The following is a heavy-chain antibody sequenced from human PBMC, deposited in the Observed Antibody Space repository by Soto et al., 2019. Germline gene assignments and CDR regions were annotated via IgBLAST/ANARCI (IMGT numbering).Heavy chain of an antibody. CDR1: GGSISSYY. V-gene: IGHV4-59*01. CDR3: ASGGTMGAFDI. Sequence: SETLSLTCTVSGGSISSYYWSWIRQPPGKGLEWIGYIHHSGSTNYNPSLKSRVTISVDTSKNQFSLKLSSVTAADTAVYYCASGGTMGAFDIWGQGTMVTVSS. CDR2: IHHSGST. D-gene: IGHD1-7*01. J-gene: IGHJ3*02.